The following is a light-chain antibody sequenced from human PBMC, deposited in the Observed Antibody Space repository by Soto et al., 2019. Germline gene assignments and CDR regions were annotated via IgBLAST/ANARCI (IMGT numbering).Light chain of an antibody. CDR1: SSDVGGYNY. CDR2: EVS. CDR3: SSCYKLHLEV. V-gene: IGLV2-14*01. Sequence: QSVLTQPASVSGSPGQSITISCTGTSSDVGGYNYVSWYQHHPGKAPKLMIFEVSNRPSGISDRFSGSKSGNTASLTVSGLQAEDEADYYCSSCYKLHLEVFGGGTKLTVL. J-gene: IGLJ2*01.